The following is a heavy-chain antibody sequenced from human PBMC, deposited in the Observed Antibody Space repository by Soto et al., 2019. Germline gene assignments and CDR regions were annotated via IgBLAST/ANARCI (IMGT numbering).Heavy chain of an antibody. CDR1: GFTFSDYD. D-gene: IGHD2-15*01. CDR3: ARDRVDCSGGSCYSHDFDY. CDR2: ISSSSSYT. Sequence: QVQLVESGGGLVKPGGSLRLSCAASGFTFSDYDMSWIRQAPGKGLEWVSYISSSSSYTNYADSVKGRFTISRDNAKNSLYLQMNSLRAEDTAVYYCARDRVDCSGGSCYSHDFDYWGQGTLVTVSS. J-gene: IGHJ4*02. V-gene: IGHV3-11*05.